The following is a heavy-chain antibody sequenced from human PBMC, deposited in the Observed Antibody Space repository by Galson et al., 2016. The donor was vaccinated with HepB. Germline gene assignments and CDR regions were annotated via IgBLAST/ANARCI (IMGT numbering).Heavy chain of an antibody. V-gene: IGHV3-48*03. J-gene: IGHJ4*02. CDR3: ATRDDLYRGF. D-gene: IGHD5-24*01. Sequence: SLRLSCADSGFILSSYEINWVRQAPGKGLEWVSYINSGGNIKYYADSVKGRFTISRDNAKNSVYLQMNSLRAEDTGVYYCATRDDLYRGFWGQGTLVTVSS. CDR1: GFILSSYE. CDR2: INSGGNIK.